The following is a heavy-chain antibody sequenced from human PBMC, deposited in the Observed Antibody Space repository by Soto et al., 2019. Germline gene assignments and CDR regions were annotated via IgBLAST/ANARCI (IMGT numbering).Heavy chain of an antibody. CDR3: ARDFYYYDSSGYYGAFDL. V-gene: IGHV3-33*01. D-gene: IGHD3-22*01. Sequence: QVQLVESGGGVVQPGRSLRLSCAASGFTFSSYGMHWVRQAPGKGLEWVAVIWYDGSNKYYADSVKGRFTISRDNSKNPLYLQMNSLRAEDTAVYYCARDFYYYDSSGYYGAFDLWGQGTMVTVSS. J-gene: IGHJ3*01. CDR2: IWYDGSNK. CDR1: GFTFSSYG.